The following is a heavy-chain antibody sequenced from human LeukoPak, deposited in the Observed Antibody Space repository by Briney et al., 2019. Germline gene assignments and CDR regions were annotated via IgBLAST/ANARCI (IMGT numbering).Heavy chain of an antibody. J-gene: IGHJ4*02. CDR2: IYYSGST. D-gene: IGHD2-15*01. CDR1: GGSISSSRYY. Sequence: SEALSLTCTVSGGSISSSRYYWGWIRQPPGKGPEWIGSIYYSGSTYYNPSLKSRVTLSVDTSKNQFSLKLSSVTAADTAVYYCARDALCSGGSCLGDYWGQGTLVTVSS. V-gene: IGHV4-39*07. CDR3: ARDALCSGGSCLGDY.